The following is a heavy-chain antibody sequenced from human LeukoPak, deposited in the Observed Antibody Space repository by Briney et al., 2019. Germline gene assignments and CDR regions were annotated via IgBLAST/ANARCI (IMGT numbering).Heavy chain of an antibody. CDR2: IGGRGGRT. V-gene: IGHV3-23*01. J-gene: IGHJ6*02. Sequence: GGSLRLSCAASGFIFGDYGMNWVRQAPGKGLEWVSGIGGRGGRTYYADSVQGRFTISRDNSNNTVDLQMNSLRAEDTAIYYCAKGRIAVAPYYGMDVWGRGTTVSVSS. D-gene: IGHD6-19*01. CDR1: GFIFGDYG. CDR3: AKGRIAVAPYYGMDV.